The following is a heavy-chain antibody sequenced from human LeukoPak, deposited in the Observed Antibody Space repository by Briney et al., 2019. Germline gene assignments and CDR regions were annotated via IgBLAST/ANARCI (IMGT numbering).Heavy chain of an antibody. Sequence: PGGSLRLSCAASGFTFSNYWMSWVRQAPGKGLERVANIKQDGSEKYYVDSVKGRFTISRDNAKNSLYLQMNSLRAEDTAVYYCTRSIWYFDYWGQGALVTVSS. CDR1: GFTFSNYW. CDR2: IKQDGSEK. V-gene: IGHV3-7*01. CDR3: TRSIWYFDY. J-gene: IGHJ4*02.